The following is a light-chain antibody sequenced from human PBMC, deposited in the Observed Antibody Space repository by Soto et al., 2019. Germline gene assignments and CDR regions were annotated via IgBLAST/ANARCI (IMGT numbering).Light chain of an antibody. CDR1: QGISSY. Sequence: IRMTQSPSSFSASTGDRVTITCRASQGISSYLAWYQQKPGKAPKLLIYAASTLQSGVPSRFSGSGSGTDFTLTISSLQSEDFATYFCQHYYTYPRTFGQGTKVEIK. CDR2: AAS. J-gene: IGKJ1*01. V-gene: IGKV1-8*01. CDR3: QHYYTYPRT.